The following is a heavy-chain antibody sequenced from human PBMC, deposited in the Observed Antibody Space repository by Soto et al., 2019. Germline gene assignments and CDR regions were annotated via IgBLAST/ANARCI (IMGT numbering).Heavy chain of an antibody. CDR1: GGTFSSYS. J-gene: IGHJ4*02. D-gene: IGHD1-26*01. CDR2: IIPIFGTA. V-gene: IGHV1-69*01. CDR3: ARDGGRHSGGIDY. Sequence: QVQLVQSGAEVKKPGSPVKVSCKASGGTFSSYSINWVRQAPGQGLEWMGAIIPIFGTANYAQKFQGRVTITADESTSTAYMELSSLRSEDTAVYYCARDGGRHSGGIDYWGQGTLGTVSS.